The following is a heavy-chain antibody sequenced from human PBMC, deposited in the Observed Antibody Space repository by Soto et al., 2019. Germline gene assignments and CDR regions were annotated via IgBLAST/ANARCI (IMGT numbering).Heavy chain of an antibody. CDR1: GGTFSSYA. CDR3: ARATDHYVWGSYRYPLDY. D-gene: IGHD3-16*02. Sequence: SMKVSCKASGGTFSSYAISWVRQAPGQGLEWMGGIIPIFGTANYAQKFQGRVTITADESTSTAYMELSSLRSEDTAVYYCARATDHYVWGSYRYPLDYWGQGTLVTVSS. CDR2: IIPIFGTA. J-gene: IGHJ4*02. V-gene: IGHV1-69*13.